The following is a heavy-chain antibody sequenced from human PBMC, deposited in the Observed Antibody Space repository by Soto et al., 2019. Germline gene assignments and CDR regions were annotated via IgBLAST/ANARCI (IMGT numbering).Heavy chain of an antibody. CDR2: ISSSSSYI. CDR1: GFTFSSYS. J-gene: IGHJ6*02. Sequence: EVQLVESGGGLVKPGGSPRLSCAASGFTFSSYSMNWVRQAPGKGLEWVSSISSSSSYIYYADSVKGRFTISRDNAKNSLYLQMNSLRAEDTAVYYCARSRKDYYYGMDVWGQGTTVTVSS. V-gene: IGHV3-21*01. CDR3: ARSRKDYYYGMDV.